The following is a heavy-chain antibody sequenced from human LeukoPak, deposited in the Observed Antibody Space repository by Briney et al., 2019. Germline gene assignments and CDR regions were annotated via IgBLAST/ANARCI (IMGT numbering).Heavy chain of an antibody. J-gene: IGHJ6*02. D-gene: IGHD6-13*01. V-gene: IGHV4-61*02. Sequence: SETLSLTCTVSGGSISSGSYYWSWIRQPAGKGLEWIGRIYTSGSTNYNPSLKSRVTISVDTSKNQFSLKLSSVTAADTAVYYCARESRSSSWYVGGYYGMDVWGQGTTVTVSS. CDR2: IYTSGST. CDR1: GGSISSGSYY. CDR3: ARESRSSSWYVGGYYGMDV.